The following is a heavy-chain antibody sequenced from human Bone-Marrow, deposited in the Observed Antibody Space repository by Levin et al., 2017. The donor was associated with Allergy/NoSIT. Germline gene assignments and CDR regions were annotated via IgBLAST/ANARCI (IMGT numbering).Heavy chain of an antibody. CDR2: IYYSGST. CDR1: GASIDHYY. J-gene: IGHJ3*02. V-gene: IGHV4-59*01. D-gene: IGHD2-2*02. Sequence: SETLSLTCTLSGASIDHYYWTWIRQPPGKGLEWIGNIYYSGSTNYKPSLKSRLTISVDTSKNKFSLSLSSVTAADTAVYFCARGDYCSRSNCYKNSLAIWGRGTMVTVSS. CDR3: ARGDYCSRSNCYKNSLAI.